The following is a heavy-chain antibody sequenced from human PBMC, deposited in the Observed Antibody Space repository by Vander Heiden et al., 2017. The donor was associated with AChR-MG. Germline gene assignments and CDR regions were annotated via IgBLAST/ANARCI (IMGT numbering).Heavy chain of an antibody. V-gene: IGHV4-39*01. CDR1: GGSISSSSYY. Sequence: QLQLQESGPGLVEPSETLSLTCTVSGGSISSSSYYWGWIRQPPGKGLEWIGSIYYSGSTYYNPSLKSRVTISVDTSKNQFSLKLSSVTAADTAVYYCARPPLELYIGSKSLTSPHVEYYYMDVWGKGTTVTVSS. D-gene: IGHD3-10*01. CDR3: ARPPLELYIGSKSLTSPHVEYYYMDV. J-gene: IGHJ6*03. CDR2: IYYSGST.